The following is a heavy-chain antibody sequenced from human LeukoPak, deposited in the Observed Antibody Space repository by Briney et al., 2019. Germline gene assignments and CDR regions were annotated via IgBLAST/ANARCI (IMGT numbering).Heavy chain of an antibody. J-gene: IGHJ4*02. D-gene: IGHD1-26*01. Sequence: GGSLRLSCAASGFTFSSYSMNWVRQAPGKGLEWVSSISSSSSYIFYADSVKGRFTISRDNAKNSLYLQMNSLRAEDTAVYYCARGIGSYVPSVFDYWGQGTLVTVSS. CDR1: GFTFSSYS. CDR2: ISSSSSYI. V-gene: IGHV3-21*01. CDR3: ARGIGSYVPSVFDY.